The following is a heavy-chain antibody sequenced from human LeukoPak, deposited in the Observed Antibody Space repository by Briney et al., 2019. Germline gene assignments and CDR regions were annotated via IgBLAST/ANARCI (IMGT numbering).Heavy chain of an antibody. Sequence: SVKVSCKASGGTFSSYAISWVRQAPGQGLGWMGRIIPIFGTANYAQKFQGRVTITTDESTSTAYMELSSLRSEDTAVYYCARDSGGEQWLVPFDYWGQGTLVTVSS. CDR3: ARDSGGEQWLVPFDY. CDR1: GGTFSSYA. V-gene: IGHV1-69*05. CDR2: IIPIFGTA. D-gene: IGHD6-19*01. J-gene: IGHJ4*02.